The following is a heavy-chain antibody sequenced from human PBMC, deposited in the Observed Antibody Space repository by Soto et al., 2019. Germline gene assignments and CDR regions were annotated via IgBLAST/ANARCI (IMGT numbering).Heavy chain of an antibody. V-gene: IGHV3-30-3*01. CDR1: GFTFSSYA. CDR2: ISYDGSNK. D-gene: IGHD6-13*01. J-gene: IGHJ6*02. Sequence: GGSLRLSCAASGFTFSSYAMHWVRQAPGKGLEWVAVISYDGSNKYYADSVKGRFTISRDNSKNTLYLQMNSLRAEDTAVYYCARAEGGHSSSWYLLAYYGMDVWGQGTTVTAP. CDR3: ARAEGGHSSSWYLLAYYGMDV.